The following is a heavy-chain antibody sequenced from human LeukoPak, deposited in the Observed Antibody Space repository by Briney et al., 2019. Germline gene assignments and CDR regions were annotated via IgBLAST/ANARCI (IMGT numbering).Heavy chain of an antibody. D-gene: IGHD2-2*01. CDR3: ARERRYCSSTSCFAYYYYYYMDV. J-gene: IGHJ6*03. Sequence: SETLSLTCTVSGGSISSGSYYWSWIRQPAGKGLEWIGRIYTSGSTNYNPSLKSRVTISVDTSKNQFSLKLSSVTAADTAVYYCARERRYCSSTSCFAYYYYYYMDVWGKGTTVTVSS. CDR2: IYTSGST. CDR1: GGSISSGSYY. V-gene: IGHV4-61*02.